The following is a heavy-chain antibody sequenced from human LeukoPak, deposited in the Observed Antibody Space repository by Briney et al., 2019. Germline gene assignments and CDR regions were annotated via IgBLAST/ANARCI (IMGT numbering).Heavy chain of an antibody. J-gene: IGHJ6*02. Sequence: PGGSLRLSCTASGFTVSSSYMTWVRQAPGKGLEWVSVIYSGGSTYYADSVDGRFTISRDNSKNTLYLQMNSLRAEDTAAYYCARGITMVRGPRGMDVWGQGTTVTVS. CDR1: GFTVSSSY. V-gene: IGHV3-66*01. CDR3: ARGITMVRGPRGMDV. D-gene: IGHD3-10*01. CDR2: IYSGGST.